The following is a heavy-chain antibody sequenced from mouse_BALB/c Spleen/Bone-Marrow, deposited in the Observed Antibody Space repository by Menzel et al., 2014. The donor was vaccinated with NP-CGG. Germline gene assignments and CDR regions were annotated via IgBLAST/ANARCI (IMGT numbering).Heavy chain of an antibody. Sequence: DVRLVVSGGGLVQPGGALKLSCASSGFVFSRYWMSLVRQAPGKGLEWIGEINPDSSTINYTPSLKDKFIISRDNAKNTLYLQMSKVRSEDTALYYCAGLNSYGNLLVWGAGTTVTASS. V-gene: IGHV4-1*02. J-gene: IGHJ1*01. CDR1: GFVFSRYW. CDR2: INPDSSTI. CDR3: AGLNSYGNLLV. D-gene: IGHD1-1*01.